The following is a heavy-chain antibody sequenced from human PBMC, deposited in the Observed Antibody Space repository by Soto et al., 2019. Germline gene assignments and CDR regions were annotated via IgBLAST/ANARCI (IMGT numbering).Heavy chain of an antibody. J-gene: IGHJ4*02. V-gene: IGHV1-69*01. CDR3: AQSSGWKQGSGIDY. CDR2: IIPIFATA. Sequence: QVQLVQSGAEVKKPGSSVKFSCKASGGTFSSYAISWVRQAPGQGLEWMGGIIPIFATAIYAQKFKGRVTNTADESTSTAYLELSSLRSEDTAVYYCAQSSGWKQGSGIDYWGQGTLVTVSS. CDR1: GGTFSSYA. D-gene: IGHD6-19*01.